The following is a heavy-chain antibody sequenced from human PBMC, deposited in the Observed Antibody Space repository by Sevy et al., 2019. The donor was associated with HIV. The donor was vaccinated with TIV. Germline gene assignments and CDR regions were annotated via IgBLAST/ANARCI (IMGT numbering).Heavy chain of an antibody. Sequence: SETLSLTCTVSGGSISSYYWSWIRQPPGKGLEWIGYIYYSGSTNYNPSLKSRVTISVDTSTNQFSLKLSSVTAADTAVYYCARVAGIAAADNWFDPWGQGTLVTVSS. CDR1: GGSISSYY. J-gene: IGHJ5*02. CDR3: ARVAGIAAADNWFDP. CDR2: IYYSGST. D-gene: IGHD6-13*01. V-gene: IGHV4-59*01.